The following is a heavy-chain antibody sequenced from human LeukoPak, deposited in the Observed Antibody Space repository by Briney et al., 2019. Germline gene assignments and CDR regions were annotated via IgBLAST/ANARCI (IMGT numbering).Heavy chain of an antibody. CDR2: ISSSGSTI. CDR3: ARPADRNWFDP. J-gene: IGHJ5*02. V-gene: IGHV3-48*04. Sequence: PGGSLRLSCAASGFTFSSYGMTWVRQAPGKGLEWVSYISSSGSTIYYADSVKGRFTISRDNAKNSLYLQMNSLRAEDTAVYYCARPADRNWFDPWGQGTLVTVSS. CDR1: GFTFSSYG.